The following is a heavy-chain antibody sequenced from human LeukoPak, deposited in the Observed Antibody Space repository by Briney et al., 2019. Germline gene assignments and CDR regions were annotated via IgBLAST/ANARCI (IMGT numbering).Heavy chain of an antibody. V-gene: IGHV4-38-2*01. Sequence: SETLSLTCAVSGYSISSGYYWGWIRQPPGKGLEGIGSIYHSGSTYFNPSLKGGVTISVDTSKNQFSLKLSSVTAEDTAVYYCARPYNWNDVDAFDIWGQGTMVTVSP. J-gene: IGHJ3*02. D-gene: IGHD1-20*01. CDR2: IYHSGST. CDR3: ARPYNWNDVDAFDI. CDR1: GYSISSGYY.